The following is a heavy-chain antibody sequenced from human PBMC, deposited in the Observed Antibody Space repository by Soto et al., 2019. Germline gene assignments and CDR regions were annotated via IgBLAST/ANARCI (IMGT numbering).Heavy chain of an antibody. Sequence: ASVKVSCKTSGYTFTNYVVGWVRQAPGQGLEWMGWINSGNGNTKYSEKFQGRVTITRDTSASTAYMELNSLTSEDTAVYYCARGLTIFGVVIGYWGQGTLVTVSS. CDR3: ARGLTIFGVVIGY. CDR2: INSGNGNT. J-gene: IGHJ4*02. V-gene: IGHV1-3*01. CDR1: GYTFTNYV. D-gene: IGHD3-3*01.